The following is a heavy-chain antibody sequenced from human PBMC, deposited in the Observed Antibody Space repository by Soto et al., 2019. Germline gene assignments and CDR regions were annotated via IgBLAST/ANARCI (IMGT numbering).Heavy chain of an antibody. CDR3: SRVERGTVTTVVDAFDI. J-gene: IGHJ3*02. V-gene: IGHV4-34*01. D-gene: IGHD1-1*01. Sequence: QVQLQQWGAGLLKPSETLSLTCAVYGGFVSSGSYYWSWIRQPPGKGLEWIGEMSHSGGTHFNPSLQSRVNISVDTSKNQFSLNIDSVTAADKALYYCSRVERGTVTTVVDAFDIWGPGTMVTVSS. CDR1: GGFVSSGSYY. CDR2: MSHSGGT.